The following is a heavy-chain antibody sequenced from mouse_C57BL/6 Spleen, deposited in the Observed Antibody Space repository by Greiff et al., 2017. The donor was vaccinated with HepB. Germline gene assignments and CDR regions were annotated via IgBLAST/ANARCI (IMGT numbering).Heavy chain of an antibody. J-gene: IGHJ3*01. Sequence: QVQLQQPGAELVRPGSSVKLSCKASGYTFTSYWMHWVKQRPIQGLEWIGNIDPSDSETHYNQKFKDKATLTVDKSSSTAYMQLSSLTSEDSAVYYCARPHYYGSSYSFAYWGQGTLVTVSA. CDR3: ARPHYYGSSYSFAY. CDR2: IDPSDSET. V-gene: IGHV1-52*01. CDR1: GYTFTSYW. D-gene: IGHD1-1*01.